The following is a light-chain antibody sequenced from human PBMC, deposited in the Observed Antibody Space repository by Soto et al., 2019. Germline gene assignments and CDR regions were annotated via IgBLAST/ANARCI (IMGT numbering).Light chain of an antibody. Sequence: EIVLTQSPGTLSLSPGERATLSCRASQSVSSSYLAWYQQKPGQAPRLLIYGASSRATGIPDRSGGSGSGTDFALTISRLEPEDSAEYYCQQYGSSPKTFGQGTKVEIK. CDR1: QSVSSSY. V-gene: IGKV3-20*01. CDR2: GAS. J-gene: IGKJ1*01. CDR3: QQYGSSPKT.